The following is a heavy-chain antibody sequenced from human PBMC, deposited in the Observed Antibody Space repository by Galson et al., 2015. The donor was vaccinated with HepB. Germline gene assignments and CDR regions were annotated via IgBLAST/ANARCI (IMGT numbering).Heavy chain of an antibody. CDR3: ARHLSQSDYGDYVFWYFDL. CDR2: IYYSGST. J-gene: IGHJ2*01. CDR1: GGSISSYY. Sequence: LSLTCTVPGGSISSYYWSWIRQPPGKGLEWIGYIYYSGSTNYNPSLKSRVTISVDTSKNQFSLKLSSVTAADTAVYYCARHLSQSDYGDYVFWYFDLWGRGTLVTVSS. V-gene: IGHV4-59*08. D-gene: IGHD4-17*01.